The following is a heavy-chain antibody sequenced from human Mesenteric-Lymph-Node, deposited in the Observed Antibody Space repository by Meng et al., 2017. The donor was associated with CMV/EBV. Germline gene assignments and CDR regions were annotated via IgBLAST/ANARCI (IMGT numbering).Heavy chain of an antibody. V-gene: IGHV3-43D*03. CDR2: ISWDGGTT. Sequence: GESLKISCAASGFIFDDYAMHWVRQAPGKGLEWVSLISWDGGTTYYADSVKGRFAISRDNSQNSLYLQMNSLRSEDTAFYYCAKDLSVQRGIAAAGTLVEYWGQGTLVTVSS. D-gene: IGHD6-13*01. CDR3: AKDLSVQRGIAAAGTLVEY. CDR1: GFIFDDYA. J-gene: IGHJ4*02.